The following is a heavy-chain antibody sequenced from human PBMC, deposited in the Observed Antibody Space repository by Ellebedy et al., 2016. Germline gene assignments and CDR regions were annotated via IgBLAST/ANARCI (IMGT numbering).Heavy chain of an antibody. V-gene: IGHV4-59*08. Sequence: SETLSLTCTVSGGSISSYYWSWIRQPPGKGLEWIGYIYYSGSTNYNPSLKSRVTISVDTSKNQFSLKLSSVTAADTAVYYCARCRCSGGSCYPYYFDYWGQGTLVTVSS. J-gene: IGHJ4*02. CDR1: GGSISSYY. CDR2: IYYSGST. CDR3: ARCRCSGGSCYPYYFDY. D-gene: IGHD2-15*01.